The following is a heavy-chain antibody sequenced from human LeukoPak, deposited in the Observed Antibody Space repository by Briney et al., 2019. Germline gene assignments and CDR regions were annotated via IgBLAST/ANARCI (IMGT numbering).Heavy chain of an antibody. CDR2: IYTSGST. CDR1: GGSISSYY. CDR3: ARCARQYYYGSGYSFDY. V-gene: IGHV4-4*07. J-gene: IGHJ4*02. Sequence: PSETLSLTCTFSGGSISSYYWSWIRQPAGKGLEWIGRIYTSGSTNYNPSLKSRVTMSVDTSKNQFSLKLSSVTAADTAVYYCARCARQYYYGSGYSFDYWGQGTLVTVSS. D-gene: IGHD3-10*01.